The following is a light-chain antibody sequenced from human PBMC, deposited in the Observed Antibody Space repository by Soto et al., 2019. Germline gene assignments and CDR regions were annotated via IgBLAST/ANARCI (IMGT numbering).Light chain of an antibody. J-gene: IGLJ1*01. CDR1: SSDVGGYNY. CDR3: GSYAGRNGV. V-gene: IGLV2-8*01. CDR2: EVS. Sequence: QSALTQPPSASGSPGQSVTISCTGTSSDVGGYNYVSWYQQHPGKAPKLMIYEVSKRPSGVPDRFSGSKSGNTASLTVSGLQAEDEADYYCGSYAGRNGVFGTGTKVTVL.